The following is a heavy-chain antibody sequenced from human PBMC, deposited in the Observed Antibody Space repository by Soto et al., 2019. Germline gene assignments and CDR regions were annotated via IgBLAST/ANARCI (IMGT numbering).Heavy chain of an antibody. D-gene: IGHD6-19*01. CDR2: ISSSSSTI. J-gene: IGHJ6*02. CDR1: GFTFSSYN. CDR3: ARVSLARSGWYLRYGMDV. V-gene: IGHV3-48*02. Sequence: EVQLVEFGGGLVQPGGSLRLSCAASGFTFSSYNMNWVRQAPGKGLEWVSFISSSSSTIYYADSVKGRFTISRDNAKNSLYLQMNSLRDEDTALYYCARVSLARSGWYLRYGMDVWGQGTTVTVSS.